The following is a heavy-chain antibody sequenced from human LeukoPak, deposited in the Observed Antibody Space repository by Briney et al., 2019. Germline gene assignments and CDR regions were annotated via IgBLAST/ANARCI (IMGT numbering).Heavy chain of an antibody. CDR2: IYSGGST. V-gene: IGHV3-53*01. Sequence: TGGSLRLSCAASGFTVSSNYMSWVRQAPGKGLEWVSVIYSGGSTYYADSVKGRFTISRDNSKNTLCLQMNSLRAEDTAVYYCARDKHYYDSSGYSSWGQGTLVTVSS. CDR3: ARDKHYYDSSGYSS. D-gene: IGHD3-22*01. CDR1: GFTVSSNY. J-gene: IGHJ5*02.